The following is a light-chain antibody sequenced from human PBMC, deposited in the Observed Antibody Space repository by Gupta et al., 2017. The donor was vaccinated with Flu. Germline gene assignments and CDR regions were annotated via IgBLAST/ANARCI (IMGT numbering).Light chain of an antibody. CDR1: SSNIGRNT. CDR2: SNN. J-gene: IGLJ3*02. V-gene: IGLV1-44*01. Sequence: QSVLTQPPSASGTPGQRVTISCSGSSSNIGRNTVNWYQQLPGTAPKLLIYSNNQRPSGVPDRFSGSKSGTSASLAISGLQSEDEAEYYCAAWDDSLNGCVFGGGTKLTVL. CDR3: AAWDDSLNGCV.